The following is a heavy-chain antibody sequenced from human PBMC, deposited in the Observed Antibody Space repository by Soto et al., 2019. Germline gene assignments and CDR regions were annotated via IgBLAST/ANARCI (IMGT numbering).Heavy chain of an antibody. CDR1: GFTFSSYA. CDR3: ARAGAGGIKQQLVRVEVSYFDY. CDR2: ISYDGSNK. D-gene: IGHD6-13*01. J-gene: IGHJ4*02. V-gene: IGHV3-30-3*01. Sequence: QVQLVESGGGVVQPGRSLRLSCAASGFTFSSYAMHWVRQAPGKGLEWVAVISYDGSNKYYADSVKGRFTISRDNSKNTLYLQMNSLRAEDTAVYYCARAGAGGIKQQLVRVEVSYFDYWGQGTLVTVSS.